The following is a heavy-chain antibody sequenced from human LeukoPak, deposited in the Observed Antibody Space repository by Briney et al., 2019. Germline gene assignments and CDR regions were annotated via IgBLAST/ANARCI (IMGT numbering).Heavy chain of an antibody. CDR1: GLTFSGYE. D-gene: IGHD6-19*01. CDR2: ISTSGTTK. CDR3: AKEFGSDWPYYFDY. J-gene: IGHJ4*02. Sequence: SGGSLRLSCAAAGLTFSGYEMNWVRQVPGKGLEWVSYISTSGTTKYYADSVQGRFTISRDNAKNSLYLQMNSLRAEDTAVYYCAKEFGSDWPYYFDYWGQGTLVTVSS. V-gene: IGHV3-48*03.